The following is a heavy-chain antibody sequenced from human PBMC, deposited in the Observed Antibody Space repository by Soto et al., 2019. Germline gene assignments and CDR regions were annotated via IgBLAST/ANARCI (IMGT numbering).Heavy chain of an antibody. CDR2: IKSKTDGGTT. Sequence: PGGSLRLSCAASGFTFSNAWMNWVRQAPGKGLEWVGRIKSKTDGGTTDYAAPVKGRFTISRDDSKNTLYLQMNSLKTEDIAVYYCTTVAKGLDYYDSSGYYNYWSQGTLVTVSS. D-gene: IGHD3-22*01. CDR1: GFTFSNAW. J-gene: IGHJ4*02. CDR3: TTVAKGLDYYDSSGYYNY. V-gene: IGHV3-15*07.